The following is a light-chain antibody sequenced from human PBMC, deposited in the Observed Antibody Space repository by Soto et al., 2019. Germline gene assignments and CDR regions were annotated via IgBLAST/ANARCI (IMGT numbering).Light chain of an antibody. J-gene: IGKJ2*01. Sequence: DIQMTQSPSTLSASVGDRVTISCRASQPISNWLAWYQQKPGKAPKLLIYDSSSLETGVPQRFSGTGSGTQYTLTISSLQPDDSATYYCQQYNSDPYTFGQGTRLQIK. CDR1: QPISNW. CDR3: QQYNSDPYT. V-gene: IGKV1-5*01. CDR2: DSS.